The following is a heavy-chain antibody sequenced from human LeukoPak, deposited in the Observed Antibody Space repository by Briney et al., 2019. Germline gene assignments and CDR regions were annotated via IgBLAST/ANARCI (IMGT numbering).Heavy chain of an antibody. D-gene: IGHD3-16*01. V-gene: IGHV3-73*01. J-gene: IGHJ4*02. Sequence: WGSLRLSCAASGFTFRDSPMHWLRQASGKGLEGVGRVRSKPNNYATGYAASVSGRFTISRDDSKNTAYLQMNSLKIEDTAVYFCASLTYPFDYWGQGTLVTVSS. CDR2: VRSKPNNYAT. CDR3: ASLTYPFDY. CDR1: GFTFRDSP.